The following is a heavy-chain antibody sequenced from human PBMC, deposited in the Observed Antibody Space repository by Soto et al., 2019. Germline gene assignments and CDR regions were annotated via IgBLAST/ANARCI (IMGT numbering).Heavy chain of an antibody. CDR3: AREGFSTNFAY. CDR2: ISAYNGNT. CDR1: GYTFTSYG. V-gene: IGHV1-18*01. D-gene: IGHD6-13*01. Sequence: QVQLVQSGAEVKKPGASVKVSCKASGYTFTSYGISWVRQAPGQGLEWMGWISAYNGNTNYAQKLQGRVTMTKDTSKSTAYIEMRSLRSDDTAAYYCAREGFSTNFAYWGQGTLVTVSS. J-gene: IGHJ4*02.